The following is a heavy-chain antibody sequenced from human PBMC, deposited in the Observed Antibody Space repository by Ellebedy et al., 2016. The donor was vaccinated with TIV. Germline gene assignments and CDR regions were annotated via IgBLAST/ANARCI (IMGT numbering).Heavy chain of an antibody. CDR2: IYQDGSTQ. J-gene: IGHJ5*02. Sequence: GGSLRLSCVASGFSFRSYWMSWVRQAPGKGLEWVANIYQDGSTQYYVDSVKGRFTISRDNAKNSLFLQMNSLRAADTAVYYCARRGSYGDYAVQINSWFDTWGRGILVAVSS. D-gene: IGHD4-17*01. V-gene: IGHV3-7*01. CDR1: GFSFRSYW. CDR3: ARRGSYGDYAVQINSWFDT.